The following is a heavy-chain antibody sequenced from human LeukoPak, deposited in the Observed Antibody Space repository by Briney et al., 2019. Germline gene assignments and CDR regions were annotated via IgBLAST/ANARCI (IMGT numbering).Heavy chain of an antibody. V-gene: IGHV4-61*01. D-gene: IGHD3-10*01. CDR1: GGSVSSGSYY. Sequence: SETLSLTCTVSGGSVSSGSYYWSWIRQPPGTGLEWIGYIYYSGSTNYNPSLKSRVTISVDTSKNQFSLKLSSVTAADTAVYYCARDRTGPLSYYYGIDPWGQGTLVVVSS. CDR3: ARDRTGPLSYYYGIDP. J-gene: IGHJ5*02. CDR2: IYYSGST.